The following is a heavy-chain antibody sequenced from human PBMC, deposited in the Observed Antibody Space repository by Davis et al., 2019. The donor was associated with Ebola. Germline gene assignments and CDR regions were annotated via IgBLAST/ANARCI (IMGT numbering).Heavy chain of an antibody. CDR3: ARRATVTNYDRAEYFQH. V-gene: IGHV1-18*01. Sequence: ASVQVSCKTFCYTFNSYAISWVRQAPGQGLEWMGWISAYNGNTNHAQKFQGRVTMTTETSTSTAYMELRSLRSDDTAVYYCARRATVTNYDRAEYFQHWGQGTLVTVSS. CDR2: ISAYNGNT. CDR1: CYTFNSYA. J-gene: IGHJ1*01. D-gene: IGHD4-17*01.